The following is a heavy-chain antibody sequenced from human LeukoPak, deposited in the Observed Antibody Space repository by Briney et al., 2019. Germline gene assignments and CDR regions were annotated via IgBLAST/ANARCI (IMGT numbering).Heavy chain of an antibody. CDR2: ISAYNGNT. CDR3: ARAGMTTVVTPVFY. CDR1: GYTFTSYG. D-gene: IGHD4-23*01. J-gene: IGHJ4*02. Sequence: GASVKVSCKASGYTFTSYGISWVRQAPGQGLEWMGWISAYNGNTNYAQKLQGRLTMTTDTSTGTAYMELRSLRSDDTAVYYCARAGMTTVVTPVFYWGQGTLVTVSS. V-gene: IGHV1-18*01.